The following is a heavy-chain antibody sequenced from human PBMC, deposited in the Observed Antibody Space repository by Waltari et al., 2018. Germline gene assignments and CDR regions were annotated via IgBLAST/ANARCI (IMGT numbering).Heavy chain of an antibody. J-gene: IGHJ3*02. Sequence: QVQLQESGPGLVKPSQTLSLICTASGGSISGADYYWSWVRQPPGKGLEWIGYIYYSGSTYYNPSLKSRVTISVDTSKNQFSLKLSSVTAADTAVYYCARDRGYSGYDLLDAFDIWGLGTIVTVSS. V-gene: IGHV4-30-4*08. CDR3: ARDRGYSGYDLLDAFDI. CDR1: GGSISGADYY. CDR2: IYYSGST. D-gene: IGHD5-12*01.